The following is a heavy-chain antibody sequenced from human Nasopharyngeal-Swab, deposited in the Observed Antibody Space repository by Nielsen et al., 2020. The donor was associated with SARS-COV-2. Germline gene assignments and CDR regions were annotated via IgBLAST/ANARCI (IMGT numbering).Heavy chain of an antibody. J-gene: IGHJ4*01. CDR1: GGSISNYY. Sequence: GSLRLSCIVSGGSISNYYWNWIRQPPGKELEWIGHISYTGSTAYNPSVESRVTISLDRSRNQFSLRLTSVTAADTAVYYCARDQNGNSFYFDSWGQGTLVTVSS. V-gene: IGHV4-59*01. CDR3: ARDQNGNSFYFDS. CDR2: ISYTGST. D-gene: IGHD4-23*01.